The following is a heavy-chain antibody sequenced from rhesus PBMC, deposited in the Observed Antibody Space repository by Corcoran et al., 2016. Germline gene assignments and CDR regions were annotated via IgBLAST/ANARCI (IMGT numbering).Heavy chain of an antibody. J-gene: IGHJ5-2*02. CDR2: FTGSSGSP. V-gene: IGHV4-173*01. D-gene: IGHD3-34*01. CDR1: GGSISSNY. CDR3: ARDLGPEDNSLDV. Sequence: QVRLQESGPGLVKPSETLSLTCAVSGGSISSNYWSWIRQPPGKGLEWIGRFTGSSGSPDYNPSLKSRVTLSPDTSKNQFSLKLSSVSAADTAVYYCARDLGPEDNSLDVWGRGLLVTVSS.